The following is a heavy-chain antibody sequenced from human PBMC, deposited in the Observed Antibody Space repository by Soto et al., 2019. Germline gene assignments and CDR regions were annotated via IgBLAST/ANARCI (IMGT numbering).Heavy chain of an antibody. CDR2: INHSGST. D-gene: IGHD2-21*01. CDR3: ASVASQNWFDP. CDR1: GGSFSGYY. V-gene: IGHV4-34*01. J-gene: IGHJ5*02. Sequence: PSETLSLTCAVYGGSFSGYYWSWIRQPPGKGLEWIGEINHSGSTNYNPSLKSRVTISVDTSKNQFSLKLSSVTAADTAVYYCASVASQNWFDPWGQGTLVTVSS.